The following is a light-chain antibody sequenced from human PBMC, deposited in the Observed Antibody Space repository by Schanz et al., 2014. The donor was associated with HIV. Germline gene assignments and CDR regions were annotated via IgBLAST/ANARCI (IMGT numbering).Light chain of an antibody. CDR1: QDVSGY. Sequence: IQLTQSPSSLSASVGDRVTITCRASQDVSGYLTWYQQKPREAPKVLIYATSTLQSGVPSRFSGSGSGTEFTLTISSLQPEDFATYYCQQLNSYLITFGQGTRLEIK. V-gene: IGKV1-9*01. CDR3: QQLNSYLIT. J-gene: IGKJ5*01. CDR2: ATS.